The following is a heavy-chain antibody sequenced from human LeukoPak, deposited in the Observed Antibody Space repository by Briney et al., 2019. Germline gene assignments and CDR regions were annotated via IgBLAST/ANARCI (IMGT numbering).Heavy chain of an antibody. V-gene: IGHV4-30-4*01. D-gene: IGHD3-9*01. CDR1: GGSISSGDYY. Sequence: SQTLSLTCTVSGGSISSGDYYWSWIRQPPGKGLEWIGYIYYSGSTYYNPSLKSRVTISVDTSKNQFSLKLSSVTAADTAVYYCARDLTYYDILTGQRGYYFDYWGQGTLVTVSS. CDR3: ARDLTYYDILTGQRGYYFDY. CDR2: IYYSGST. J-gene: IGHJ4*02.